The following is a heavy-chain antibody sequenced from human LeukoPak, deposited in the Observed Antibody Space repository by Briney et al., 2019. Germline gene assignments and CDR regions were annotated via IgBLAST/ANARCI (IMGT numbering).Heavy chain of an antibody. CDR3: ARHGIYYGLGSSYGLPNWFDP. J-gene: IGHJ5*02. CDR1: GGSISSTRYY. D-gene: IGHD3-10*01. CDR2: IYYSGST. Sequence: SETLSLTCTVSGGSISSTRYYWGWIRQPPGKGLEWIGRIYYSGSTYYNPSLKSRVTMSVDRSKTQFSLKLSSVTAADTAVYYCARHGIYYGLGSSYGLPNWFDPWGQGTLVTVSS. V-gene: IGHV4-39*01.